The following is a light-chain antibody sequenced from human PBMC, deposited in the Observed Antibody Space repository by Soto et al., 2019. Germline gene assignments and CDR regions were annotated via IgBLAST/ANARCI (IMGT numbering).Light chain of an antibody. V-gene: IGLV2-11*01. Sequence: QSVLTQPRSVSGSPGQSVTISCTGTSSDVGVYNYVSWYQQHPGKAPKLMIYDVSKRPSGVPDRFSGSKSGNTASLTISGLQAEDEADYYCCSYAGSYTPHVVFGGGT. CDR2: DVS. CDR3: CSYAGSYTPHVV. J-gene: IGLJ2*01. CDR1: SSDVGVYNY.